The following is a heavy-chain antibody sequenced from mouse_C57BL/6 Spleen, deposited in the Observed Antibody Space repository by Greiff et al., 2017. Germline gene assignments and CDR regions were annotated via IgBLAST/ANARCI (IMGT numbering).Heavy chain of an antibody. CDR1: GFTFSDYG. D-gene: IGHD1-1*01. J-gene: IGHJ1*03. Sequence: DVMLVESGGGLVKPGGSLKLSCAASGFTFSDYGMHWVRQAPEKGLEWVAYISSGSSTIYYADTVKGRFTISRDNAKNTLFLQMTSLRSEDTAMYYCARGPDYYGSSYWYFDVWGTGTTVTVSS. CDR3: ARGPDYYGSSYWYFDV. CDR2: ISSGSSTI. V-gene: IGHV5-17*01.